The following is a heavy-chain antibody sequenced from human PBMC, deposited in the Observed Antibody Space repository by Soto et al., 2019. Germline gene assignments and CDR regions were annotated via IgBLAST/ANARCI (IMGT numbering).Heavy chain of an antibody. J-gene: IGHJ3*02. CDR3: AKYITMIVVFIGDAFDI. CDR1: GFTFSSYA. D-gene: IGHD3-22*01. V-gene: IGHV3-23*01. CDR2: ISGSGGST. Sequence: GSLRLSCAASGFTFSSYAMNWVRQAPGKGLEWVSVISGSGGSTYYADSVKGRFTISRDNYKNTLYLQMNSLRAEDTAVYYCAKYITMIVVFIGDAFDIWGKGTMVT.